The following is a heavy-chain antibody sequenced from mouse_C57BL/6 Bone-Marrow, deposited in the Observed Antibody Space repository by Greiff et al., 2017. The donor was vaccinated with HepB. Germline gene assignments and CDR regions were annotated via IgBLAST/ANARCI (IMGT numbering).Heavy chain of an antibody. V-gene: IGHV5-9*01. CDR1: GFTFSSYT. CDR3: ARHDEDY. J-gene: IGHJ2*01. Sequence: EVQLQQSGGGLVKPGGSLKLSCAASGFTFSSYTMSWVRQTPEKRLEWVATISGGGGNTYYPDSVKGRFTISRDNAKNTLYLQMSSLRSEDTALYYCARHDEDYWGQGTTLTVSS. D-gene: IGHD2-3*01. CDR2: ISGGGGNT.